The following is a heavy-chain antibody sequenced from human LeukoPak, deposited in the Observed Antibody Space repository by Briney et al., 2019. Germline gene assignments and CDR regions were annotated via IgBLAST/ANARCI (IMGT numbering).Heavy chain of an antibody. J-gene: IGHJ4*02. CDR1: GFIFRDYR. CDR3: AASRWSGALDF. CDR2: IDRDGFPT. D-gene: IGHD3-3*01. V-gene: IGHV3-74*01. Sequence: PGGSLRLSCAASGFIFRDYRMLWVRQAPGKGLSWVSRIDRDGFPTIYADSVKGRFTVSRNNARNTLCLQMNNLRDDDSAVYYCAASRWSGALDFWGKGSLVTVSS.